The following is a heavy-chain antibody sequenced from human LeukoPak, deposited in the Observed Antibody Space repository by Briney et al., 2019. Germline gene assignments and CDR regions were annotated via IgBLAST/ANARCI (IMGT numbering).Heavy chain of an antibody. V-gene: IGHV3-74*01. CDR3: ARDPGIAVAGTFYYGMDV. J-gene: IGHJ6*02. D-gene: IGHD6-19*01. Sequence: GGSLRLSCAASGFTFSSYWMHWVRQAPGKGLVWVSRIKSDGSTTSYADSVKGRFTISRDNAKNTLYLQMNSLRAEDTAVYYCARDPGIAVAGTFYYGMDVWGQGTTVTVSS. CDR2: IKSDGSTT. CDR1: GFTFSSYW.